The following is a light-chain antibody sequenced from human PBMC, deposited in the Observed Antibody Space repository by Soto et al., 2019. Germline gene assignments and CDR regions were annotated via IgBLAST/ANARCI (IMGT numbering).Light chain of an antibody. CDR1: SSNIGSNY. J-gene: IGLJ3*02. Sequence: QSVLTQSPSASASPGQRITISCSGSSSNIGSNYVYWYQQFPGMAPKLLIYRNGQRPSGVPDRFSALKYGTTASLAIAGLRSEDEGDYYCAAWDASLSGQVFGGGTKVTVL. CDR2: RNG. CDR3: AAWDASLSGQV. V-gene: IGLV1-47*01.